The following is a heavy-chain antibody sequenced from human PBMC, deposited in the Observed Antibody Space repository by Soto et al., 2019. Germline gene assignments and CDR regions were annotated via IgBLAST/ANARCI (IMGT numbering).Heavy chain of an antibody. V-gene: IGHV4-39*01. J-gene: IGHJ4*02. Sequence: QLQLQESGPGLVKPSETLSLTCTVSGDSVNSNNYYCGWIRQPPGKGLEWIGSIEYTGSPYYNPSLQSRVTMSVDTSTRQFSLKFSSVTAADTAVYSCVRHPGYAVPTVYATHYFNYWGQGILVTVST. CDR2: IEYTGSP. CDR1: GDSVNSNNYY. D-gene: IGHD2-8*01. CDR3: VRHPGYAVPTVYATHYFNY.